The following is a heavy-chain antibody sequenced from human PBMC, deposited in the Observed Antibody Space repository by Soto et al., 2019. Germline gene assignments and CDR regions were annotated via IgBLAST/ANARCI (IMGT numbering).Heavy chain of an antibody. CDR1: GGSISRYY. CDR2: IYYSGST. CDR3: ARHLGYDSSGYYRNWFDP. V-gene: IGHV4-59*08. D-gene: IGHD3-22*01. Sequence: SETLSLTCTVSGGSISRYYWSWIRQPPGKGLEWIGYIYYSGSTNYNPSLKSRVTMSVDTSKNQFSLNLSSVTAADTAVYYCARHLGYDSSGYYRNWFDPWGQGTLVTVSS. J-gene: IGHJ5*02.